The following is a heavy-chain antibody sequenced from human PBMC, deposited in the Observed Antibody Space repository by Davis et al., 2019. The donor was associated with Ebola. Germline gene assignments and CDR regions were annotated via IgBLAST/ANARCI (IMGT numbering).Heavy chain of an antibody. V-gene: IGHV1-46*01. D-gene: IGHD5-12*01. J-gene: IGHJ6*02. CDR1: GYTFTSYY. CDR3: AAYGGYPYYYYYGMDV. CDR2: INPSDGST. Sequence: ASVKVSCKASGYTFTSYYMHWVRQAPGQGLEWMGIINPSDGSTSYAQKFQGRVTMTRDTSTSTVYMELSSLRSEDTAVYYCAAYGGYPYYYYYGMDVWGQGTTVTVSS.